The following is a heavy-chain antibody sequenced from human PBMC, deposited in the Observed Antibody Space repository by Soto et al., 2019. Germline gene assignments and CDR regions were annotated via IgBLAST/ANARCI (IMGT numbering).Heavy chain of an antibody. V-gene: IGHV4-34*01. CDR1: GGSFSVYY. Sequence: SDILSLTCAVYGGSFSVYYWSWIRQPPGKGLEWIGEINHSGSTNYNPSLKSRVTISVDTSKNQFSLKLSSVTAADTAVYYCARIRGYSGYGSYYYYYYMDVWGKGTTVTVSS. D-gene: IGHD5-12*01. J-gene: IGHJ6*03. CDR3: ARIRGYSGYGSYYYYYYMDV. CDR2: INHSGST.